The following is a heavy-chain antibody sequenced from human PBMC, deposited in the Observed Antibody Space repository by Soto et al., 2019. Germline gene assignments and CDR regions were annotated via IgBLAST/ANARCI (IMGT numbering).Heavy chain of an antibody. CDR3: ARDANCSGGSCYTLSYGMDV. CDR2: IGTAGDT. D-gene: IGHD2-15*01. Sequence: GGSLSLSCAASGFTFSSYDMHWVRQATGKGLEWVSAIGTAGDTYYPGSVKGRFTISRENAKNSLYLQMNSLRAEDTAVYYCARDANCSGGSCYTLSYGMDVWGQGTTVTVSS. V-gene: IGHV3-13*01. J-gene: IGHJ6*01. CDR1: GFTFSSYD.